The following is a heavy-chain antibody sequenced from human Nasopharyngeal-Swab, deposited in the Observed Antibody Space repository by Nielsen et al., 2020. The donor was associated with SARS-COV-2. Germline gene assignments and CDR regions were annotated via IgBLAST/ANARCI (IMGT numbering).Heavy chain of an antibody. CDR1: GFTFSSYW. CDR2: IKEDGSEK. V-gene: IGHV3-7*01. Sequence: GALRLSCAASGFTFSSYWMSWVRQAPGKGLEWVANIKEDGSEKNYVDSVKGRFTISRDNAKNSLYLQMNSLRADDTAVYYCARDTYCSGGSCYGYGMAVWGQGTTVTVSS. CDR3: ARDTYCSGGSCYGYGMAV. D-gene: IGHD2-15*01. J-gene: IGHJ6*02.